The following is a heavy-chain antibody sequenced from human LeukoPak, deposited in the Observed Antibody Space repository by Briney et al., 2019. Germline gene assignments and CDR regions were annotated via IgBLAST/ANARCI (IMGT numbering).Heavy chain of an antibody. D-gene: IGHD4-17*01. J-gene: IGHJ6*02. CDR2: IFVSGST. CDR1: GGSIGNYY. CDR3: ARAIFGDSFHGIDG. Sequence: MASETLSLTCTVSGGSIGNYYWTWIRQPAGKGLEWIGRIFVSGSTNYTPSLKGRVTMSVDTSKKQFSLRLASMSAADTAVYFCARAIFGDSFHGIDGWGQGATVTVSS. V-gene: IGHV4-4*07.